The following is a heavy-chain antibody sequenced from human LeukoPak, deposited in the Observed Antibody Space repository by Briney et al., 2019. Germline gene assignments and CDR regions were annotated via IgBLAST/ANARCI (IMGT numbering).Heavy chain of an antibody. Sequence: GESLKISCKGSGYIFTTYWISWVRQMPGKGLEWMGRIDPSDSHTRYSPSFQGLVTLSADKSISTAYLQWSSLVASDTAMYYCARQWYCSTTSCYAPLDYWGQGTLVTVSS. CDR2: IDPSDSHT. CDR1: GYIFTTYW. V-gene: IGHV5-10-1*01. CDR3: ARQWYCSTTSCYAPLDY. D-gene: IGHD2-2*01. J-gene: IGHJ4*02.